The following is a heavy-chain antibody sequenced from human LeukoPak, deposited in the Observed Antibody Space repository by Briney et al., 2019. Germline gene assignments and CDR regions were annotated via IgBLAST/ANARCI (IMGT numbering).Heavy chain of an antibody. CDR2: VYYSGST. J-gene: IGHJ4*02. Sequence: SETLSLTCTVSGDFITAYYWSWIRQPPGKGLEWIGYVYYSGSTEYNPSLRSRVTISLEMSKHQFSLNLTSVTAADTAVYYCARNAGSSSYLPDDYWGQGTLVTVSS. CDR1: GDFITAYY. V-gene: IGHV4-59*01. D-gene: IGHD6-6*01. CDR3: ARNAGSSSYLPDDY.